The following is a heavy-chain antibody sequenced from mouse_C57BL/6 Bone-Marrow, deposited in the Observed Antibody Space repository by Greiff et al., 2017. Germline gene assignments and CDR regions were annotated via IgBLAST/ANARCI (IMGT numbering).Heavy chain of an antibody. CDR3: ARGEYGSSFAY. CDR2: ISSGSSTI. Sequence: EVQRVESGGGLVKPGGSLKLSCAASGFTSSDYGMHWVRQAPEKGLEWVAYISSGSSTIYYADTVKGRFTISRDNAKNTLFLQMTSLRSEDTAMYYCARGEYGSSFAYWGQGTLVTVSA. J-gene: IGHJ3*01. CDR1: GFTSSDYG. D-gene: IGHD1-1*01. V-gene: IGHV5-17*01.